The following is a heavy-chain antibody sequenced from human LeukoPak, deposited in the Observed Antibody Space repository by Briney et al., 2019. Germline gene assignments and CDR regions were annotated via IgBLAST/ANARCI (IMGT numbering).Heavy chain of an antibody. Sequence: PGGSLRLSCAASGFTFSSYSMNWVRQAPGKGLEWVSCISTSSSYIYYADSVKGRVTISRDNAKNSLYLQMNSLRAEDTAVYYCARSVVYSYGHPYYFDYWGQGTLVTVSS. CDR1: GFTFSSYS. V-gene: IGHV3-21*01. CDR2: ISTSSSYI. CDR3: ARSVVYSYGHPYYFDY. D-gene: IGHD5-18*01. J-gene: IGHJ4*02.